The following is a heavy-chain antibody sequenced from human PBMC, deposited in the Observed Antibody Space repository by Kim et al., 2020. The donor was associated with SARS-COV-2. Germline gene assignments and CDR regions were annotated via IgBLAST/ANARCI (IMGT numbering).Heavy chain of an antibody. Sequence: GGSLRLSCAASGFTFSSYAMSWVRQAPGKGLEWVAVISGSGGSTNYADSVKGRFTISRDNSRNTLYLQMNSLRAEDTAVYYCSEDVDYGSGRYPLHWGPG. CDR1: GFTFSSYA. D-gene: IGHD3-10*01. J-gene: IGHJ1*01. CDR2: ISGSGGST. CDR3: SEDVDYGSGRYPLH. V-gene: IGHV3-23*01.